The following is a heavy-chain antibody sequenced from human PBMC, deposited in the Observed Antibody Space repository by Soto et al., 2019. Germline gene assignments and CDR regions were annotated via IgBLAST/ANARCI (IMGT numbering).Heavy chain of an antibody. CDR3: ARRAKKGYSYGYDY. Sequence: SETLSLTCGVSGGSISSSNWWSWVRQPPGKGLEWIGEIYHSGSTNYNPSLKSRVTISVDKSKNQFSLKLSSVTAADTAVYYCARRAKKGYSYGYDYWGQGTLVTVSS. D-gene: IGHD5-18*01. CDR1: GGSISSSNW. CDR2: IYHSGST. J-gene: IGHJ4*02. V-gene: IGHV4-4*02.